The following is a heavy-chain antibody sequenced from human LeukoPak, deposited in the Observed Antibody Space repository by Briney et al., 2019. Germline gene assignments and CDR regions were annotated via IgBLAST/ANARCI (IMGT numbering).Heavy chain of an antibody. CDR2: IYYSGST. J-gene: IGHJ5*02. CDR3: ARHRVVTAIRINWFDP. V-gene: IGHV4-59*08. D-gene: IGHD2-21*02. CDR1: GGSISSYY. Sequence: SETLSLTCTVSGGSISSYYWSWIRQPPGKGLEWIGYIYYSGSTNYNPSLKSRVTISVDTSKNQFSLKLSSVTAADTAVYYCARHRVVTAIRINWFDPWGQGTLVTVSS.